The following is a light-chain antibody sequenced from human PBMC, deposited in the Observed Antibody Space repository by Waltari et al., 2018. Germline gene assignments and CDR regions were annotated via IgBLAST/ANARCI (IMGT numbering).Light chain of an antibody. CDR2: DVS. Sequence: QSALTQPASVSGSPGQSITISCTGTSSDVGGYNYVSWYQPHPGKAPKLMIYDVSNRPSGVSTRFSGSKAGNTASLTISGLQAEDEADYYCSSYTSSSTRVFGTGTKVTVL. J-gene: IGLJ1*01. CDR3: SSYTSSSTRV. CDR1: SSDVGGYNY. V-gene: IGLV2-14*03.